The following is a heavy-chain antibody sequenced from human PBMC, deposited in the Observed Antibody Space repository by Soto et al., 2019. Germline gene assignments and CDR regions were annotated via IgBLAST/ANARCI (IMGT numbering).Heavy chain of an antibody. CDR3: ARVGGPRPRLLAY. V-gene: IGHV3-7*01. J-gene: IGHJ1*01. CDR2: IDRDGSGK. CDR1: GFTFRGHR. D-gene: IGHD2-15*01. Sequence: GGSLRLSCVASGFTFRGHRMTWVRQAPGKGLEWVANIDRDGSGKFYADSVRGRFTVSRDDADNSLFLQMNSLRAEDTAVYYCARVGGPRPRLLAYCGQGTLVTVSS.